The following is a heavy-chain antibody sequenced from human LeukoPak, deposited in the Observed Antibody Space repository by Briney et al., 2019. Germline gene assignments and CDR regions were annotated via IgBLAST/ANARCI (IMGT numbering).Heavy chain of an antibody. J-gene: IGHJ4*02. CDR1: GFIFSNYA. CDR2: ISSSSSYI. D-gene: IGHD1-26*01. Sequence: GGSLRLSCAASGFIFSNYAMSWVRQAPGKGLEWVSSISSSSSYINYADSVKGRFTISRDNARNVLYLQMNSLRAEDTAVYYCLLVGSTGIDYWGQGTLVTVSS. CDR3: LLVGSTGIDY. V-gene: IGHV3-21*01.